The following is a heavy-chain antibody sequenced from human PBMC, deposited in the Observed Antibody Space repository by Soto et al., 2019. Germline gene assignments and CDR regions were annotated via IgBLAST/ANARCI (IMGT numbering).Heavy chain of an antibody. CDR3: ARQPGVLLWFGEPYGMDV. V-gene: IGHV4-31*03. D-gene: IGHD3-10*01. J-gene: IGHJ6*02. CDR2: IYYMGCT. Sequence: QVNLQEPGPGLGRPSQTLSLTCTFLVASIGSGVSYGGGSARHPGRGRGWIGYIYYMGCTYYNPTLKSRVTITVDTSKNQFSLNLSSVTAADTAVYYCARQPGVLLWFGEPYGMDVWGQGTTGTVSS. CDR1: VASIGSGVSY.